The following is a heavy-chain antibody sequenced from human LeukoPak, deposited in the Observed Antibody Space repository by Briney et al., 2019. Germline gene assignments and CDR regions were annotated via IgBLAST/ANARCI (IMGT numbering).Heavy chain of an antibody. V-gene: IGHV3-7*01. CDR3: ARDTGELSPTPIWFDP. D-gene: IGHD3-10*01. CDR1: GFTLSSYW. J-gene: IGHJ5*02. CDR2: IKQDGSEK. Sequence: GGSLRLSCAASGFTLSSYWMSWVRQAPGKGLEWVANIKQDGSEKYYVDSVKGRFTISRDNAKNSLYLQMNSLRAEDTAVYYCARDTGELSPTPIWFDPWGQGTLVTVSS.